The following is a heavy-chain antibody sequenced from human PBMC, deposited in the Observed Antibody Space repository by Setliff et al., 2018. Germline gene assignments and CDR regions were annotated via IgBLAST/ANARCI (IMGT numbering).Heavy chain of an antibody. V-gene: IGHV4-59*12. CDR1: GGSFTPYY. D-gene: IGHD6-19*01. Sequence: PSETLSLTCTVSGGSFTPYYWSWIRQPPGKGLEWIGYVYYSGTAYYNPSLKSRVTISLDTSENQFSLELTSVTAADTAVYYCARSRTIAVKGGVFAVWGRGTLVTVSS. CDR3: ARSRTIAVKGGVFAV. J-gene: IGHJ2*01. CDR2: VYYSGTA.